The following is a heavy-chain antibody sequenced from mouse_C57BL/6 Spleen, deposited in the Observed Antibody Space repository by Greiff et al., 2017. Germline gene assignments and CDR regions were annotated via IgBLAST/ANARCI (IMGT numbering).Heavy chain of an antibody. J-gene: IGHJ2*01. CDR3: ARYSSYNYFDY. CDR2: INYDGSST. CDR1: GFTFSDYY. Sequence: EVQLVESEGGLVQPGSSMKLSCTASGFTFSDYYMAWVRQVPEKGLEWVANINYDGSSTYYLDSLKSRFIISRDNAKNILYLQMSSLKSEDTATYYCARYSSYNYFDYWGQGTTLTVSS. D-gene: IGHD1-1*01. V-gene: IGHV5-16*01.